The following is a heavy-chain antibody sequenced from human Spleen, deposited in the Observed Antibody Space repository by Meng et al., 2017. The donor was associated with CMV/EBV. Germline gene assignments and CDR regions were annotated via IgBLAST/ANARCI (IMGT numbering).Heavy chain of an antibody. V-gene: IGHV4-39*01. Sequence: SYYWGWIRQPPGKGLEWIGTIYYSGSTYYNPSLKSRVTISVDTSKNQFSLKLSSVTAADTAVYYCARSPRGGCGSTSCYTERPFDYWGQGTLVTVSS. CDR1: SYY. CDR3: ARSPRGGCGSTSCYTERPFDY. CDR2: IYYSGST. J-gene: IGHJ4*02. D-gene: IGHD2-2*02.